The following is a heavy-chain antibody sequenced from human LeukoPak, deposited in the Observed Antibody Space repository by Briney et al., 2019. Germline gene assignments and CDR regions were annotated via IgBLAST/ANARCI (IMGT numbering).Heavy chain of an antibody. V-gene: IGHV3-23*01. Sequence: GGSLRLSCAASGFTFRNHGMSWVRQAPGKGLEWVSAISGTGGTTYFADSVKGRFTISRDNAKRSLYLQMNSLRDEDTAVYYCARDPASGGFDSWGQGILVTVSS. J-gene: IGHJ4*02. CDR3: ARDPASGGFDS. CDR1: GFTFRNHG. CDR2: ISGTGGTT. D-gene: IGHD2-15*01.